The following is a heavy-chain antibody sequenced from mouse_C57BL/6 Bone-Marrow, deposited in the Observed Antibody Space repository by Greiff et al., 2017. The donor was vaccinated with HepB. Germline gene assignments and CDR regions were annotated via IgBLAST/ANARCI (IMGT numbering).Heavy chain of an antibody. Sequence: QVQLQQSGAELVKPGASVKISCKASGYAFSSYWMNWVKQRPGKGLEWIGQIYPGDGDTNYNGKFKGTATLTADKSSSTAYMQLSSLTSEDSAVYFCARKGIYYGAMDYCGQGTSVTVSS. CDR3: ARKGIYYGAMDY. CDR1: GYAFSSYW. CDR2: IYPGDGDT. D-gene: IGHD2-1*01. V-gene: IGHV1-80*01. J-gene: IGHJ4*01.